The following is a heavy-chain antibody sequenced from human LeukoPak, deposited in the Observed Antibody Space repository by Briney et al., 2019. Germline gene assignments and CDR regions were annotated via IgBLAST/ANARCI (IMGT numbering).Heavy chain of an antibody. J-gene: IGHJ4*02. CDR3: ARDSSGSYRFDY. CDR1: GGTFSSYA. V-gene: IGHV1-69*04. CDR2: IIPILGIA. Sequence: AASVKVSCKASGGTFSSYAISWVRQAPGQGLEWMGRIIPILGIANYAQKFQGRVTITADKSTSTAYMELSSLRSEDTAVYYCARDSSGSYRFDYWGQGTLVTVSS. D-gene: IGHD1-26*01.